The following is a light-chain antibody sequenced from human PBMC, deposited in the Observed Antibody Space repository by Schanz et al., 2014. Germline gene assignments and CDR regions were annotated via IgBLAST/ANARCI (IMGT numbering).Light chain of an antibody. Sequence: QSALTQPASVSGSPGQSITISCTGTSSDVGGHNFVSWYQQHPGKAPKLLISDVSNRPSGVSDRFSGSKSGNTASLTVSGLQAEDEADYYCRSYAGSNNFYVFGTGTKLTVL. CDR1: SSDVGGHNF. CDR3: RSYAGSNNFYV. CDR2: DVS. V-gene: IGLV2-14*01. J-gene: IGLJ1*01.